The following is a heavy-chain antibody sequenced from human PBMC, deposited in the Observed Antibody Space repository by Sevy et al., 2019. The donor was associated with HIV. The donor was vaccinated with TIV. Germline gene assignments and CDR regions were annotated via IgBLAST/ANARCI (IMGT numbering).Heavy chain of an antibody. J-gene: IGHJ3*02. Sequence: GGSLRLSCAASGFTFSSYWMSWVRQAPGKGLEWVANIKEDGSEKYYVDSVKGRFTISRDNAKNSLYLQMNSLRAEDTAVYYCARRGGHSSSWYGGGFDIWGQGTMVTVSS. V-gene: IGHV3-7*01. CDR2: IKEDGSEK. CDR1: GFTFSSYW. CDR3: ARRGGHSSSWYGGGFDI. D-gene: IGHD6-13*01.